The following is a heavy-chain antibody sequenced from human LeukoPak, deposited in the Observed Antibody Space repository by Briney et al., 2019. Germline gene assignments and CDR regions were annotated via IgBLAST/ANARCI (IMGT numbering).Heavy chain of an antibody. CDR3: ARRYCSSTSCYTGYDY. V-gene: IGHV3-33*08. CDR2: IWYDGSNK. CDR1: GFTFSSYA. Sequence: GGSLRLSCAASGFTFSSYAMSWVRQAPGKGLEWVAVIWYDGSNKYYADSVKGRFTISRDNSKNTLYLQMNSLRAEDTAVYYCARRYCSSTSCYTGYDYWGQGTLVTVSS. D-gene: IGHD2-2*02. J-gene: IGHJ4*02.